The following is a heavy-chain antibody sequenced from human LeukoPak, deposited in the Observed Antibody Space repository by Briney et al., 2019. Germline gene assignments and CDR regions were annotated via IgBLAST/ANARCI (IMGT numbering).Heavy chain of an antibody. CDR2: MNPNSGNT. D-gene: IGHD2-15*01. Sequence: ASVKVSCKAPGYTFSSYDINWVRQATGQGLEWLGWMNPNSGNTGYAQKFQGRVTMTRNTSISTAYMELSSLRSGDTAVYYCARVRGSYYYYGMDVWGQGTTVTVSS. CDR1: GYTFSSYD. J-gene: IGHJ6*02. V-gene: IGHV1-8*01. CDR3: ARVRGSYYYYGMDV.